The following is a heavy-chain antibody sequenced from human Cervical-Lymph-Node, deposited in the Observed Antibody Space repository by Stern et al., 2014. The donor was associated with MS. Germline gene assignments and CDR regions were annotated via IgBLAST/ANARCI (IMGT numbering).Heavy chain of an antibody. Sequence: VLLVESGAEVKKPGASVKVSCKASGYSFTAYYMHWVQQATGQGLEWMGWIDPNSGGTKSAQNFQGRVTMTRDTSISTFYMELSGLTSDDTAVFYCARERHSMDVWGQGTTVTVSS. CDR2: IDPNSGGT. V-gene: IGHV1-2*02. CDR1: GYSFTAYY. J-gene: IGHJ6*02. CDR3: ARERHSMDV.